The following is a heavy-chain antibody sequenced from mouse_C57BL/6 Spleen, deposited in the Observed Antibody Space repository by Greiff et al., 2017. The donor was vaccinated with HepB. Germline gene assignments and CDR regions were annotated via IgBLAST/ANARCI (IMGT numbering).Heavy chain of an antibody. J-gene: IGHJ4*01. V-gene: IGHV1-80*01. Sequence: QVQLQQSGAELVKPGAPVKISCKASGYAFSSYWMNWVKQRPGKGLEWIGQIYPGDGDTNYNGKFKGKATLTADKSSSTAYMQLSSLTSEDSAVYFCARSSGNYVDYYAMDYWGQGTSVTVSS. CDR3: ARSSGNYVDYYAMDY. CDR1: GYAFSSYW. D-gene: IGHD2-1*01. CDR2: IYPGDGDT.